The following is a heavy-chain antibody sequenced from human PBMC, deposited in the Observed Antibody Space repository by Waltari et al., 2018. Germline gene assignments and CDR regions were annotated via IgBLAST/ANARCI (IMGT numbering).Heavy chain of an antibody. CDR3: AKVRADFLSGYHPNDFYDV. CDR2: TYRSDT. V-gene: IGHV3-23*03. Sequence: EAQLLESGGGVVQPGGSLRLSCTASGFTFSSYSMTWVRQVPGKGVEWVSVTYRSDTYYADSVNGRFIVSRDNPKNTLYLQMNSLRVEDTAIYYCAKVRADFLSGYHPNDFYDVWGQGTMVTVSS. J-gene: IGHJ3*01. D-gene: IGHD3-3*01. CDR1: GFTFSSYS.